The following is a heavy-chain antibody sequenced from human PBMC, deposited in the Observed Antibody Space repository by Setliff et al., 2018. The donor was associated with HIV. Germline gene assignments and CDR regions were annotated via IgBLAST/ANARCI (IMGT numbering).Heavy chain of an antibody. CDR3: ARDHWVAGLDY. J-gene: IGHJ4*02. V-gene: IGHV3-7*01. D-gene: IGHD6-19*01. Sequence: HPGGSLRLSCAASGFTFNNYWMSWVRQAPGKGLEWVANIKQDGSEKNYVDSVKGRFTISRDTAKNSLYLQMNSLRVEDTAVYYCARDHWVAGLDYWGQGTLVTVSS. CDR2: IKQDGSEK. CDR1: GFTFNNYW.